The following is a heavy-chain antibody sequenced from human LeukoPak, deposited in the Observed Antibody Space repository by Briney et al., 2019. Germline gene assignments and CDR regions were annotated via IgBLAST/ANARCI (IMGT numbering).Heavy chain of an antibody. CDR1: GGTFSSYA. Sequence: SVKVSCKASGGTFSSYAISWVRQAPGQGLEWMGGIIPIFGTANYAQKFRGRVTITADESTSTAYMELSSLRSEDTAVYYCARSTVAGNAGYFQHWGQGTLVTVSS. J-gene: IGHJ1*01. CDR3: ARSTVAGNAGYFQH. V-gene: IGHV1-69*13. CDR2: IIPIFGTA. D-gene: IGHD6-19*01.